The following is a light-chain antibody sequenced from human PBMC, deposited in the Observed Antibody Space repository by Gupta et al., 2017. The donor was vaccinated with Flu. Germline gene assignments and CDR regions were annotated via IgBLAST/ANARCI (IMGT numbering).Light chain of an antibody. V-gene: IGLV6-57*03. CDR3: QSYDSTKEV. CDR2: EDN. CDR1: SGSIASNY. Sequence: NFMLTQPHSVSESPGKTVIISCTRSSGSIASNYVQWYQPRPGSAPTPVIYEDNQRPSGVPDRFSGSIDNSSNSASLTISGLKTEDEADYYCQSYDSTKEVFGGGTKLTVL. J-gene: IGLJ3*02.